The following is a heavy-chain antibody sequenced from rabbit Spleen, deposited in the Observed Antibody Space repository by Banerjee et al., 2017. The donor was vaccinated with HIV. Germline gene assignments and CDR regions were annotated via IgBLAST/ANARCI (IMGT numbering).Heavy chain of an antibody. V-gene: IGHV1S45*01. D-gene: IGHD1-1*01. CDR2: IDAGSSGFT. CDR3: ARDTSTSFSSYGMDL. CDR1: GVSFSSSSY. Sequence: QEQLVESGGDLVKPGASLTLTCTASGVSFSSSSYMCWVRQAPGKGLEWIACIDAGSSGFTYFASWAKGRFTCSKTSSTTATLQMTRLTVADTATYFCARDTSTSFSSYGMDLWGPGTLVTVS. J-gene: IGHJ6*01.